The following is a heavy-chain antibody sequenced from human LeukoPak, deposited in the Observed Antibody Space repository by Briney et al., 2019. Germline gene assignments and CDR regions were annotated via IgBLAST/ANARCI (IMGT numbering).Heavy chain of an antibody. V-gene: IGHV4-34*01. J-gene: IGHJ4*02. D-gene: IGHD6-13*01. Sequence: PSETLSLTCAVYGESFSGYYWNWIRQPPGKGLEWIGEINHSGSTNYNPSLKSRVTISIDTSKNQFSLKLSSVTAADTAVYYCARGSSSNSWYFDYWGQGTLVTVSS. CDR3: ARGSSSNSWYFDY. CDR1: GESFSGYY. CDR2: INHSGST.